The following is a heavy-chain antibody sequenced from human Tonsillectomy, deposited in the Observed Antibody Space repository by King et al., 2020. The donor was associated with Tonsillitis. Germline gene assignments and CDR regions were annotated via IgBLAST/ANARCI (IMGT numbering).Heavy chain of an antibody. CDR2: ISSSSSYI. CDR3: AREEYSSGWYVGYYFDY. Sequence: VQLVESGGGLVKPGGSLRLSCAASGFTFSSYSMNWLRQAPGKGLEWVSSISSSSSYIYYADSVKGRFTISRDNAKNSLYLQMNSLRAEDTAVYYCAREEYSSGWYVGYYFDYWGKGTLVTVSS. CDR1: GFTFSSYS. J-gene: IGHJ4*02. D-gene: IGHD6-19*01. V-gene: IGHV3-21*01.